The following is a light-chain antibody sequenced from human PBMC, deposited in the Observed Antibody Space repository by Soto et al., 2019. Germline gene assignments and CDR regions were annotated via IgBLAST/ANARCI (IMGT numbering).Light chain of an antibody. V-gene: IGKV3-15*01. CDR3: QQYTNWPPNT. CDR2: GAS. Sequence: ELVLTQSPGTLSLSPGESATLSCRASQRVYSNLAWYQQRPGQAPRLLIYGASTRATGVPARFSGRGSGTEFTLTISSLQSEDFAVYYCQQYTNWPPNTFGQGTRLEIK. CDR1: QRVYSN. J-gene: IGKJ5*01.